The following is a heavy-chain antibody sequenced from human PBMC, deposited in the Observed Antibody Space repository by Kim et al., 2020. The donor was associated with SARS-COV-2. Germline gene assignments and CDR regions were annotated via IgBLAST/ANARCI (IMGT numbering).Heavy chain of an antibody. V-gene: IGHV3-53*01. Sequence: GGSLRLSCAASGFTVSSNYMSWVRQAPGKGLEWVSVIYSGGSTYYADSVKGRFTISRDNSMHTLYLQMNSLSAEDTAVYYCARGPALRGINHFDYWGRGT. CDR3: ARGPALRGINHFDY. J-gene: IGHJ4*02. D-gene: IGHD3-10*01. CDR1: GFTVSSNY. CDR2: IYSGGST.